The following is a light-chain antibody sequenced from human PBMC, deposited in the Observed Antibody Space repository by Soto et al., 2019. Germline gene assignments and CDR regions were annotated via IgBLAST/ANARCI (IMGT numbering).Light chain of an antibody. CDR3: QQLNSYPLT. CDR2: GAS. J-gene: IGKJ4*01. Sequence: DIQLTQPPSFLSASVGDRVTITCRASQGISSYLAWYQQKPGKAPELLIHGASTLHSGVPSRFSGSESGTEFTLTISSLQPEDFATYYCQQLNSYPLTFGGGTKVEIK. V-gene: IGKV1-9*01. CDR1: QGISSY.